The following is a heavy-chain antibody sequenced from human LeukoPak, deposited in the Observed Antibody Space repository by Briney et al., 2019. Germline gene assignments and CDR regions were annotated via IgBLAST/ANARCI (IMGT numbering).Heavy chain of an antibody. Sequence: GGSLRLSCVASGLNFDDSAMHWVRQAPGKGLEWVSLISADGGSTFSADSVKGRFSISRENSKNSLYLQMNSLRSEDTATYYCAKESGKFDYWGQGTLVAVSS. J-gene: IGHJ4*02. V-gene: IGHV3-43*02. CDR3: AKESGKFDY. CDR1: GLNFDDSA. CDR2: ISADGGST.